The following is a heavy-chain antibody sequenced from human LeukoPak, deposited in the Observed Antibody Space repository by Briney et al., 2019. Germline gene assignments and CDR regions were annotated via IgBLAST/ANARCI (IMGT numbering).Heavy chain of an antibody. Sequence: GGSLRLSCAASGFTFSSYEMNWDRQAPGKGLEWVSYISSSGSTIYYADSVKGRFTISRDNAKNSLYLQINSLRAEDTAVYYCAELGITMIGGVWGKGTTVTISS. D-gene: IGHD3-10*02. CDR2: ISSSGSTI. J-gene: IGHJ6*04. V-gene: IGHV3-48*03. CDR1: GFTFSSYE. CDR3: AELGITMIGGV.